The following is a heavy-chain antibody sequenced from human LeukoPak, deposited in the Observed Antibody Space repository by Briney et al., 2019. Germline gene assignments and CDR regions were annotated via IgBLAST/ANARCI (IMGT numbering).Heavy chain of an antibody. CDR3: AKALRTRWGFDC. CDR2: ISGSGSGT. V-gene: IGHV3-23*01. J-gene: IGHJ4*02. Sequence: GGSLRLSCAASGFTFSSYAMSWVRQAPGKGLEWVSTISGSGSGTYYADSVKGRFTFSRDNSKDTLYLQMNSLRAEDTAVYYCAKALRTRWGFDCWGQGTLVTVSS. D-gene: IGHD2-2*01. CDR1: GFTFSSYA.